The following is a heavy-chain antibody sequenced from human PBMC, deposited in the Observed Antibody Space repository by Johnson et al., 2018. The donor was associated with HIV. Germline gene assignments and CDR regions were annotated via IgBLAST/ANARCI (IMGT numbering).Heavy chain of an antibody. Sequence: QVQLVESGGGVVQPGRSLRLSCAASGFTFSSYPMHWVRQAPGKGLEWVAIISYDGGSKYYADYVKGRFTVSRDNSKNTLYLQINSLRPEDTAVYYCARLPSGYSRDDLDIWGQGTMVTVSS. CDR3: ARLPSGYSRDDLDI. V-gene: IGHV3-30*04. D-gene: IGHD5-18*01. J-gene: IGHJ3*02. CDR1: GFTFSSYP. CDR2: ISYDGGSK.